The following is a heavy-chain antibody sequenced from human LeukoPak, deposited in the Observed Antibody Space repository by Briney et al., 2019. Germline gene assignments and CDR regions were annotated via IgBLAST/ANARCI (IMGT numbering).Heavy chain of an antibody. CDR1: GGSISSGGYY. CDR3: ARDQAPRYGDESRDAFDI. Sequence: PSETLSLTCTVSGGSISSGGYYWSWIRQHPGKGLEWIGYIYYSGSTYYNPSLKSRVTMSVDTSKNQFSLKLSSVTAADTAVYYCARDQAPRYGDESRDAFDIWGQGTMVTVSS. V-gene: IGHV4-31*03. CDR2: IYYSGST. D-gene: IGHD4-17*01. J-gene: IGHJ3*02.